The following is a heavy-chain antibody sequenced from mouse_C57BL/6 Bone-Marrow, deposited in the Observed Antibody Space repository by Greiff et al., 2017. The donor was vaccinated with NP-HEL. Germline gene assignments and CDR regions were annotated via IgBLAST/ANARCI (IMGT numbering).Heavy chain of an antibody. J-gene: IGHJ2*01. CDR3: ARFYGNYRYFDY. CDR2: IDPSDSYT. V-gene: IGHV1-50*01. D-gene: IGHD2-1*01. CDR1: GYTFTSYW. Sequence: VQLQQPGAELVKPGASVKLSCKASGYTFTSYWMQWVKQRPGQGLEWIGEIDPSDSYTNYNQKFKGKATLTVDTSSSTAYMQLSSLTSEDSAVYYCARFYGNYRYFDYWGRGTTLTVSA.